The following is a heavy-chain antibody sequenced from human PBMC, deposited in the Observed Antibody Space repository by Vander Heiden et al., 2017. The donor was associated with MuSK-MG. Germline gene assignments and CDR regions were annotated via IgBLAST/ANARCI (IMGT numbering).Heavy chain of an antibody. V-gene: IGHV3-23*01. CDR3: ARGGYSNGWFDY. CDR1: GFPFDNYG. J-gene: IGHJ4*02. D-gene: IGHD6-19*01. CDR2: IGGSDGST. Sequence: EVQLLEAGGGLVQPGGSLRRYWAASGFPFDNYGMSWVRPAAGRGLVWVSVIGGSDGSTFYAGSVKGRFIVSRDNSKNTLYLQMNSLRAEDTAIYYCARGGYSNGWFDYWGQGTLVTVSS.